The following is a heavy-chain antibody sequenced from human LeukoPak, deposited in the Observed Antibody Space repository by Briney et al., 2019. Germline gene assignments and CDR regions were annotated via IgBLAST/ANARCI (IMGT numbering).Heavy chain of an antibody. D-gene: IGHD1-7*01. J-gene: IGHJ4*02. CDR3: ARVNWNYEALDY. CDR1: GYTFTGYY. Sequence: ASVKVSCKASGYTFTGYYMHWVRQAPGQGLEWMGWINPNSGGTNYAQKFQGRVTMARDTSISTAYMELSRLRSDDTAVYYCARVNWNYEALDYWGQGTLVTVSS. V-gene: IGHV1-2*02. CDR2: INPNSGGT.